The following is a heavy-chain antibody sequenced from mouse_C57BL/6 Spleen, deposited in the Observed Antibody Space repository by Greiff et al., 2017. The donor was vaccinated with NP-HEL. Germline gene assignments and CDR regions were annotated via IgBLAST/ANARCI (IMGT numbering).Heavy chain of an antibody. CDR1: GFTFSDYG. J-gene: IGHJ4*01. CDR2: ISSGSSTI. D-gene: IGHD2-1*01. V-gene: IGHV5-17*01. CDR3: ARDYYCPMDY. Sequence: EVKLMESGGGLVKPGGSLKLSCAASGFTFSDYGMHWVRQAPEKGLEWVAYISSGSSTIYYADTVKGRFTISRDNAKNTLFLQMTSLRSEDTAMYYCARDYYCPMDYWGQGTSVTVSS.